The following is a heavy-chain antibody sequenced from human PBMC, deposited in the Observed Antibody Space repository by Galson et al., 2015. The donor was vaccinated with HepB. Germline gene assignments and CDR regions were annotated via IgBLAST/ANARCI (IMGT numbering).Heavy chain of an antibody. J-gene: IGHJ4*02. CDR2: MNPDSGKT. D-gene: IGHD3-16*01. CDR3: MITYYGGRSA. CDR1: GYPFTSYD. Sequence: SVKVSCKASGYPFTSYDINWVRQATGQGFEWMGWMNPDSGKTGHAQKFQARVIMTRNKSINTAYMELSSLRFDDTATYFCMITYYGGRSAWGQGALVTVSS. V-gene: IGHV1-8*01.